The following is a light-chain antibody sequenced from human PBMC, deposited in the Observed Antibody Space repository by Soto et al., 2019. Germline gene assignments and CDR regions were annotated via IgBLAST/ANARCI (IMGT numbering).Light chain of an antibody. CDR3: SSYTGSSTSVV. CDR2: DVS. V-gene: IGLV2-14*01. J-gene: IGLJ2*01. CDR1: SSDVGTYNY. Sequence: QSALTQPASASGSPGQSITISCTGTSSDVGTYNYVSWYQQHPGKAPKLMIYDVSNRPSGVSDRFSGSKSGNTASLTISGLQADDEADYYCSSYTGSSTSVVFGGGTKLTVL.